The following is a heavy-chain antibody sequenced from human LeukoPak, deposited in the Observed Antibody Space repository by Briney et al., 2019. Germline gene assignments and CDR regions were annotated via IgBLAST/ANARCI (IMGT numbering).Heavy chain of an antibody. J-gene: IGHJ4*02. V-gene: IGHV1-69*13. CDR2: IIPIFGTA. CDR3: ARGLAGDPDFDY. D-gene: IGHD7-27*01. Sequence: GASVKVSCKASGGTFSSYAISWVRQAPGQGLEWMGGIIPIFGTANYAQKFQGRVTITADESTSTAYVELSSLRSEDTAVYYCARGLAGDPDFDYWGQGTLVTVSS. CDR1: GGTFSSYA.